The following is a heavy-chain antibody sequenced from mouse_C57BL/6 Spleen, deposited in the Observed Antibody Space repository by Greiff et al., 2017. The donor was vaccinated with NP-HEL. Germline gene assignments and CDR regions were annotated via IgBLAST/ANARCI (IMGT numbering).Heavy chain of an antibody. CDR3: ASRNYGSSHWYFDV. CDR1: GYTFTSYW. Sequence: QVQLQQSGAELVMPGASVKLSCKASGYTFTSYWMHWVKQRPGQGLEWIGEIDPSDSYTNYNQKFKGKSTLTVDKSSSTAYMQLSSLTSEDSAVYYCASRNYGSSHWYFDVWGTGTTVTVSS. J-gene: IGHJ1*03. D-gene: IGHD1-1*01. V-gene: IGHV1-69*01. CDR2: IDPSDSYT.